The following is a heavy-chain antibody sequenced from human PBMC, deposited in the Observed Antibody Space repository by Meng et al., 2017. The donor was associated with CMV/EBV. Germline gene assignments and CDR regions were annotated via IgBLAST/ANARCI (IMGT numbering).Heavy chain of an antibody. J-gene: IGHJ3*02. CDR3: AREVYEALFASPGDAFDI. D-gene: IGHD3-3*01. V-gene: IGHV3-21*01. Sequence: GESLKTPCAASGFTFSSYSMNWVRQAPGKGLEWVSSISSSSSYIYYADPVKGRFTISRDNAKNSLYLQMNSLRAEDTAVYYCAREVYEALFASPGDAFDIWGQGTMVTVSS. CDR1: GFTFSSYS. CDR2: ISSSSSYI.